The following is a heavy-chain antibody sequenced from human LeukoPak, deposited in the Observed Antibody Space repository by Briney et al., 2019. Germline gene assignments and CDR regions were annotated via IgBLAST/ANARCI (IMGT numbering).Heavy chain of an antibody. D-gene: IGHD3-22*01. Sequence: GGSLRLSCAASGFTFSSYGMHWVRQAPGKGLEWVAFIRYDGSNKFYADSVKGRFTISRDNSKSTLYLRMNSLRAEDTAVYYCANSGGYYPTGYFDYWGQGTLVTVSS. CDR3: ANSGGYYPTGYFDY. V-gene: IGHV3-30*02. J-gene: IGHJ4*02. CDR2: IRYDGSNK. CDR1: GFTFSSYG.